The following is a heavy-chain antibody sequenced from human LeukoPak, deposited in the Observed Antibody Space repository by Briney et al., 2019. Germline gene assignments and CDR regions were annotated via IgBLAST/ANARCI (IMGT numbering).Heavy chain of an antibody. Sequence: GGSLRLSCAASGFTFSSYWMSWVRQAPGKGLEWVANIKQDGSEKYYVDSGKGRFTISRDNAKNSLYLQMNSLRAEDTAVYYCARELSYYYGSGSENGNWFDPWGQGTLVTVSS. CDR2: IKQDGSEK. CDR1: GFTFSSYW. J-gene: IGHJ5*02. V-gene: IGHV3-7*01. D-gene: IGHD3-10*01. CDR3: ARELSYYYGSGSENGNWFDP.